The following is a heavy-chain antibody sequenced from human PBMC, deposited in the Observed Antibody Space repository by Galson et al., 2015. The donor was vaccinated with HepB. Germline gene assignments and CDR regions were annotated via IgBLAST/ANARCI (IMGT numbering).Heavy chain of an antibody. CDR2: ISGSGGST. CDR1: GFTFSSYA. V-gene: IGHV3-23*01. J-gene: IGHJ5*02. D-gene: IGHD2-15*01. Sequence: SLRLSCAASGFTFSSYAMSWVRQAPGKGLEWVSAISGSGGSTYYAASVRGRFTISRDNSKNTLYLQMNSLSAEDTAVYCCAKPFTRAGWFDPWGQGTLVTVSS. CDR3: AKPFTRAGWFDP.